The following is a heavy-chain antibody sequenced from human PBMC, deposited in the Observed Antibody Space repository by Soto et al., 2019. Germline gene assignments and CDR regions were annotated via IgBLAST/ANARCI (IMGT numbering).Heavy chain of an antibody. CDR3: ARGAGLFASSGYHYYFDY. V-gene: IGHV4-34*01. D-gene: IGHD3-22*01. J-gene: IGHJ4*02. Sequence: QVQLQQWGAGLLKPSETLSLTCAVYGGSFSGYYWSWIRQPPGKGLEWIGEINHSGSTNYNPSLTSRVTISVDTSKNQFSLKLSSVTAADTAVYYCARGAGLFASSGYHYYFDYWGQGTLVTVSS. CDR1: GGSFSGYY. CDR2: INHSGST.